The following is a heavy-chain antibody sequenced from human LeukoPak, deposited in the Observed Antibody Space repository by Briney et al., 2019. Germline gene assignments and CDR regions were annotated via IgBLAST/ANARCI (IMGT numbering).Heavy chain of an antibody. D-gene: IGHD4-17*01. V-gene: IGHV4-61*02. CDR3: ARDIGDYEVDDYYYYYMDV. Sequence: SQTLSLTCTVSGGSISSGSYYWSWIRQPAGKGLEWIGRIYTSGSTNYNPSLKSRVTISVDTSKNQFSLKLSSVTAADTAVYYCARDIGDYEVDDYYYYYMDVWGKGTTVTISS. J-gene: IGHJ6*03. CDR2: IYTSGST. CDR1: GGSISSGSYY.